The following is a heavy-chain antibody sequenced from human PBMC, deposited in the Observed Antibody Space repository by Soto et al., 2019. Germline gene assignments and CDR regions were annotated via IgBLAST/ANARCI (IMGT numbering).Heavy chain of an antibody. J-gene: IGHJ3*01. D-gene: IGHD4-17*01. CDR3: GRDPNGEYFGAFDF. CDR1: GLSLDSYA. V-gene: IGHV3-23*01. CDR2: ITANGAFT. Sequence: EVQFLESGGGVVRPGGSLRLSCVASGLSLDSYAMTWVRQSPGKALEWVACITANGAFTSCTDSVRGRFTISRDNSKNTLYLQVDSLRADDTPLYYCGRDPNGEYFGAFDFWGQGTTIFVSS.